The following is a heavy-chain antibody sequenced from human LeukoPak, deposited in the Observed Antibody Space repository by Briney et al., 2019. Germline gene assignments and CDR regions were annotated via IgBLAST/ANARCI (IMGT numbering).Heavy chain of an antibody. V-gene: IGHV5-51*01. CDR2: IYLSDSDT. Sequence: GESLQISCEASGYSFTNYWIGWVRQMPGKGLEWMGIIYLSDSDTRYSPSFQGQVTISADKSISTAYLQWSSLKASDTAIYYCARSNYYFDSWGQGTLVTVSS. CDR1: GYSFTNYW. D-gene: IGHD3-10*01. CDR3: ARSNYYFDS. J-gene: IGHJ4*02.